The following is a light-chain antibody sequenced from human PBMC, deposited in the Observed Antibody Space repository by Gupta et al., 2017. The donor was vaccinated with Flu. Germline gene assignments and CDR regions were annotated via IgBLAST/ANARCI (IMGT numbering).Light chain of an antibody. CDR3: SSYTTSNSLV. J-gene: IGLJ3*02. V-gene: IGLV2-14*01. Sequence: QSALTQPASVSGSPGQSITISCTGTNSDLGTFNFVSWYQHHPGKAPRLIIYEVSSRPLGVPYRFSGSKSDNTASLTISGLQAEDEGHYYCSSYTTSNSLVFGGGTKVTVL. CDR2: EVS. CDR1: NSDLGTFNF.